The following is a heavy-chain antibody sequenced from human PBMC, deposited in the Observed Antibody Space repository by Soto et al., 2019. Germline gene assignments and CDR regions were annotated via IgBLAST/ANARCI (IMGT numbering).Heavy chain of an antibody. CDR2: IYYSGST. CDR3: ARVRVAIFGVVVNAFDI. Sequence: QVQLQESGPGLVKPSETLSLTCTVSGGSISSYYWSWIRQPPGKGLEWIGYIYYSGSTNYNPSLRSRVTISVDTSKNQFSLKLSSVTAADTAVYYCARVRVAIFGVVVNAFDIWGQGTMVTVSS. CDR1: GGSISSYY. V-gene: IGHV4-59*01. J-gene: IGHJ3*02. D-gene: IGHD3-3*01.